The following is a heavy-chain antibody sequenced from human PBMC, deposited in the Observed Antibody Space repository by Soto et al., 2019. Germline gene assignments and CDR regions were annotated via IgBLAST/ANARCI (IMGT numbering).Heavy chain of an antibody. CDR2: ISASGGST. J-gene: IGHJ4*02. CDR3: AKVGKGIYGTGTPPR. Sequence: GSLRLSFAVSGFTLTSYAMTWVRQAPGKGLGWVSAISASGGSTYYVDSVKGRFTISRDNSKNTLYLQMNSLRVEDTAVYYCAKVGKGIYGTGTPPRWGQGTLVTVSS. V-gene: IGHV3-23*01. CDR1: GFTLTSYA. D-gene: IGHD1-7*01.